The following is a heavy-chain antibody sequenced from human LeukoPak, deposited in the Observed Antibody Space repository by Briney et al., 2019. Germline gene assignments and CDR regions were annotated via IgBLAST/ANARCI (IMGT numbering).Heavy chain of an antibody. CDR3: ARDTDLTFDP. J-gene: IGHJ5*02. D-gene: IGHD4-17*01. V-gene: IGHV3-21*01. Sequence: GGSLRLSCAASGFTFSNYNMNWVRQAPGKGLEWISSITSTSSYIYYADSVRGRFTISRDNAKNSLYLQMNSLRAEDTAVYYCARDTDLTFDPWGQGTLVTVSS. CDR2: ITSTSSYI. CDR1: GFTFSNYN.